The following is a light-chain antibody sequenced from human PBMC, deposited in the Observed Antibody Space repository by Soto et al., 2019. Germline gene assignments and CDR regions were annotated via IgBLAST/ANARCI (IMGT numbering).Light chain of an antibody. CDR1: QSLLHSDGIAY. V-gene: IGKV2-30*02. CDR3: QQYGTPRSVT. CDR2: KVS. J-gene: IGKJ5*01. Sequence: DVVMTQSPLSLPVTXXQPAXISFRSNQSLLHSDGIAYLSWFQQRPGRSTRRXXYKVSNRDSGVPARFSGSGSGTDFALKISRVEAEDFAVYYCQQYGTPRSVTFGQGTRLEIK.